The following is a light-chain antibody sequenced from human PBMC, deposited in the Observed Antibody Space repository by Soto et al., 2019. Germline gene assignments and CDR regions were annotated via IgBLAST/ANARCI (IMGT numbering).Light chain of an antibody. CDR3: QSYDSSLSSVV. Sequence: QPVLTQPPSVSGAPGQGVTLSCTGSSSNIGAGYDVHWYQQLPGAAPKLLIYGDTSRPSGVPDRFSGSKSGTSASLAITGLQAEDEADYYCQSYDSSLSSVVFGGGTQLTVL. CDR1: SSNIGAGYD. V-gene: IGLV1-40*01. CDR2: GDT. J-gene: IGLJ7*01.